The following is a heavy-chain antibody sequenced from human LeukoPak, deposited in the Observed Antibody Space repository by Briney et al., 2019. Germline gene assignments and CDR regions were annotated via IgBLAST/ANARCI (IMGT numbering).Heavy chain of an antibody. Sequence: PSETLSLTCTVSGGSVNSGRYYWSWIRQPPGTGLEWIGYIYYSGNTDYNPSLKSRVTISVDTSKDHFSLQLSSVTAADTAVYYCARTYYYDSGGYYFPNGMDVWGQGTTVTVFS. CDR3: ARTYYYDSGGYYFPNGMDV. CDR1: GGSVNSGRYY. CDR2: IYYSGNT. J-gene: IGHJ6*02. V-gene: IGHV4-61*03. D-gene: IGHD3-22*01.